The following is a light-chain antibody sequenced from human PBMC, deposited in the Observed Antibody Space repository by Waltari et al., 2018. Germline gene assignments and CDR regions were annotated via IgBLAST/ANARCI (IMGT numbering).Light chain of an antibody. CDR1: KLGDKY. CDR2: QDT. V-gene: IGLV3-1*01. J-gene: IGLJ2*01. Sequence: SYELTQPPSVSVSPGQTASITCSGDKLGDKYACWYQQKPGQSPVVVLYQDTKRPSGIPERFSGSNSGNTATLTISGTQAMDEADYSCQAWDSSTYHVVFGGGTKLTVL. CDR3: QAWDSSTYHVV.